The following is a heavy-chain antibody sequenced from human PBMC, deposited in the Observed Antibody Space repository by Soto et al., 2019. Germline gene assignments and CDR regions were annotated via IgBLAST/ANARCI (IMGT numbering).Heavy chain of an antibody. Sequence: GETLNISCAASGFTFGTYAMNWVRQAPGKGREWVSTITDVGDPTYYADSVKGRFTISRDNSKNTLFLQMNSLRAEDTTRYYCAKDRDIAYRLEGGFYYSGMDVWGQGTTVTVSS. CDR2: ITDVGDPT. CDR3: AKDRDIAYRLEGGFYYSGMDV. D-gene: IGHD5-12*01. CDR1: GFTFGTYA. V-gene: IGHV3-23*01. J-gene: IGHJ6*02.